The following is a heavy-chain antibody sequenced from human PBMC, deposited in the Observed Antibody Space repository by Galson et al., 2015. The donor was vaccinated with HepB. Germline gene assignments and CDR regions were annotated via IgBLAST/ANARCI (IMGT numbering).Heavy chain of an antibody. V-gene: IGHV1-2*02. CDR1: GHTLTGYQ. CDR3: DIVYYYASGSHLSYMDV. J-gene: IGHJ6*03. D-gene: IGHD3-10*01. Sequence: SVKVSCKASGHTLTGYQMHWVRQAPGQGLEWMGWINPNSGGTNYAQKLQGRVTMTRDTSINTAYMELSRLRSDDTAVYYCDIVYYYASGSHLSYMDVWGKGTTVTVSS. CDR2: INPNSGGT.